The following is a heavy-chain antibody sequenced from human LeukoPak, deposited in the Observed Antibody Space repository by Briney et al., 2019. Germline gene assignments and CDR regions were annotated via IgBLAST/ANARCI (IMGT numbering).Heavy chain of an antibody. D-gene: IGHD3-16*01. CDR2: ISGSGGST. V-gene: IGHV3-23*01. J-gene: IGHJ3*02. CDR3: AQGRWGSYHLWDAFDI. Sequence: GGSLRLSCAASGFTSSSYAMSWVRQAPGKGLEWVSAISGSGGSTYYADSVKGRFTISRDNSKNTLYLQMNSLRAEDTAVYYCAQGRWGSYHLWDAFDIWGQGTMVTVSS. CDR1: GFTSSSYA.